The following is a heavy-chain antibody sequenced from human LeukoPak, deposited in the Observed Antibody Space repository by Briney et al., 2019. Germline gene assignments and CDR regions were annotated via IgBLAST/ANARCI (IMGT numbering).Heavy chain of an antibody. J-gene: IGHJ5*01. V-gene: IGHV1-69*06. CDR2: INPVFDTA. CDR3: ARDGDTSMVTSWFDS. Sequence: GASVKVSCKASGDTLNNYAVSWVRQAPGQGLEWIGGINPVFDTANYAQKFQGRVTITADKSTSTVYMELNSLRSEDTAIYFCARDGDTSMVTSWFDSWGQGSLVTVSS. D-gene: IGHD5-18*01. CDR1: GDTLNNYA.